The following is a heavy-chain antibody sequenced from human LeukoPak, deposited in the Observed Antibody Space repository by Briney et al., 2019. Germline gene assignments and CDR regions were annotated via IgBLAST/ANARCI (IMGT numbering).Heavy chain of an antibody. CDR1: GFTFSSYS. V-gene: IGHV3-21*01. D-gene: IGHD1-26*01. Sequence: PGGSLRLSCAASGFTFSSYSMNWVRQAPGKGLEWVSSISSSSSYIYYADSVKGRFAISRDNAKNSLYLQMNSLRAEDTAVYYCARARAWELSDDYWGQGTLVTVSS. CDR2: ISSSSSYI. J-gene: IGHJ4*02. CDR3: ARARAWELSDDY.